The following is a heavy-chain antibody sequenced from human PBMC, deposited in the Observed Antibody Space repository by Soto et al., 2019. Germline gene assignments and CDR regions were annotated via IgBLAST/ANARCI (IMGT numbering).Heavy chain of an antibody. CDR1: GFTFSNFW. J-gene: IGHJ6*02. V-gene: IGHV3-74*01. CDR3: VRGYSYGSYPYYYYGMDV. Sequence: PGGSLRLSCAASGFTFSNFWMHWVRQAPGKGLVWGSRINSDGSSTNYAESVKGPSTISRDNAKNTLYLQMISLRAEDTAVYYCVRGYSYGSYPYYYYGMDVWGQGTTVTVSS. D-gene: IGHD5-18*01. CDR2: INSDGSST.